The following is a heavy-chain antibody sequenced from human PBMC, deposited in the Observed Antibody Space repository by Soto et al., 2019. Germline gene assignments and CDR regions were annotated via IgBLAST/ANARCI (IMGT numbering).Heavy chain of an antibody. CDR2: ISYDGSDK. Sequence: QVQLVESGGGVVQPGRSLRLSCAASGFTFSSYGMHWVRQAPGKGLEWVAVISYDGSDKYYAVSVKGRFTISRDNSKNTLYLQMNSLRAEDTAVYYCAKLAVTTSLYYFDYWGQGTLVPVSS. CDR3: AKLAVTTSLYYFDY. J-gene: IGHJ4*02. V-gene: IGHV3-30*18. CDR1: GFTFSSYG. D-gene: IGHD4-17*01.